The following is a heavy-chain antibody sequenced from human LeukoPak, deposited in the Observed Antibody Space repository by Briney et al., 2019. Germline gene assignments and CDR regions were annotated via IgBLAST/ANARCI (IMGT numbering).Heavy chain of an antibody. CDR3: AKDRRNDFDY. D-gene: IGHD1-14*01. CDR2: ISGNSGSI. V-gene: IGHV3-9*01. CDR1: GFTFDDYA. J-gene: IGHJ4*02. Sequence: GGSLRLSCAASGFTFDDYAMHWVRQAPGKGLEWVSGISGNSGSIGYADSVKGRFTISRDNAKNSLYPQMNSLRAEDTALYYCAKDRRNDFDYWGQGTLVTVSS.